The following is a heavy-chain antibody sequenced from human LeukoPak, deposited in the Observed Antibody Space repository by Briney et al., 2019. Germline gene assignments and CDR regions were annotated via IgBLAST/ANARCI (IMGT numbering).Heavy chain of an antibody. V-gene: IGHV3-23*01. CDR1: GFTFSGYA. Sequence: GGSRRLSCAVSGFTFSGYAMSWVRQAPGKGLEWVSTISGSGDYTYYADSVKGRFSISRDNSKNTLYLQMNGLRADDTAIYYCAKVSIAAADTLRNYDYWGQGTLVTVSS. CDR3: AKVSIAAADTLRNYDY. D-gene: IGHD6-13*01. CDR2: ISGSGDYT. J-gene: IGHJ4*02.